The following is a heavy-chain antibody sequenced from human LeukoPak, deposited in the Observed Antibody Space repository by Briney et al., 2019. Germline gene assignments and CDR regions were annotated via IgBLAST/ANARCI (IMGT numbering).Heavy chain of an antibody. V-gene: IGHV4-61*08. J-gene: IGHJ4*02. Sequence: SETLSLTCTVSGGSVSGDGYYWSWIRQSPGKGLESIGYIFYSGSTNYNPSLKSRVTISVDTSNNQFSLKLSSVTAADTAVYYCARGGPYYDYVWGSYLPATDYWGQGTLVTVSS. CDR1: GGSVSGDGYY. CDR2: IFYSGST. CDR3: ARGGPYYDYVWGSYLPATDY. D-gene: IGHD3-16*02.